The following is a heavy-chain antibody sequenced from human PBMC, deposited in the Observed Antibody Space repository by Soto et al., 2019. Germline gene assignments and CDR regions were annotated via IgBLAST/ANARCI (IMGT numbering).Heavy chain of an antibody. D-gene: IGHD2-15*01. CDR3: ARLPITYCSGGSCYSNLFDI. CDR2: IYYSEST. J-gene: IGHJ3*02. V-gene: IGHV4-61*05. CDR1: GGSVSSSSYY. Sequence: SETLSLTCTVSGGSVSSSSYYWGWVRQPPGKGLEWIGYIYYSESTNYNPSLKSRVTISVDTSKNQFSLKLSSVTAADTAVYYCARLPITYCSGGSCYSNLFDIWGQGTMVTVSS.